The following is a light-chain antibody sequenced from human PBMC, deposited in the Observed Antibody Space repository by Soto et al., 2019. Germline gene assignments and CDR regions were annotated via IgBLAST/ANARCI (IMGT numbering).Light chain of an antibody. V-gene: IGKV2-30*01. J-gene: IGKJ1*01. CDR2: KVS. CDR3: LQATHWPWT. Sequence: DVVMTQSPLSLSVTLGQSASISCRSTQSLLYSDGDTYLNWYHQRPGQSPRRLIHKVSKRDSVVPDRISGSGSGSDFTLEISRVEAEDVGTYYCLQATHWPWTFGQGTKVDI. CDR1: QSLLYSDGDTY.